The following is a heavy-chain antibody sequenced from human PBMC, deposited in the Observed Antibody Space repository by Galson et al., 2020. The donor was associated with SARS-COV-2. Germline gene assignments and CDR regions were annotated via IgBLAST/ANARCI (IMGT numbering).Heavy chain of an antibody. CDR2: IYHSGST. CDR3: ARGSPVGTYYYGSGSYMSYYYYMDV. Sequence: SLSLTCAVSGGSISSGGYSWSWIRQPPGKGLEWIGYIYHSGSTYYNPSLKSRVTISVDRSKNQFSLKLSSVTAADTAVYYCARGSPVGTYYYGSGSYMSYYYYMDVWGKGTTVTISS. D-gene: IGHD3-10*01. V-gene: IGHV4-30-2*01. J-gene: IGHJ6*03. CDR1: GGSISSGGYS.